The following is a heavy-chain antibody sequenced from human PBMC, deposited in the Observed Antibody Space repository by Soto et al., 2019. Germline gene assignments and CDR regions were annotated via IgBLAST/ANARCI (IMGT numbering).Heavy chain of an antibody. J-gene: IGHJ4*02. Sequence: QAQLVQSGAEVKKPGSSVQVSCKASGCTFSSYAISWVRQAPGQGLEWMGGIIPIFGTANYAQKFQGRVTITADKSTSTDYMELSSLRSEDKAVYYCAIQWELLDYWGQGTLVTVSS. D-gene: IGHD1-26*01. CDR3: AIQWELLDY. CDR1: GCTFSSYA. CDR2: IIPIFGTA. V-gene: IGHV1-69*06.